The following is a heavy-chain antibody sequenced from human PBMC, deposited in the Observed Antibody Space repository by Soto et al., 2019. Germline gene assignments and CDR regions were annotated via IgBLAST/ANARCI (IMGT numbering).Heavy chain of an antibody. D-gene: IGHD6-6*01. J-gene: IGHJ4*02. CDR1: GFTFGSYW. CDR2: INSDGSST. CDR3: ARVRQLVGHKQFDY. V-gene: IGHV3-74*01. Sequence: SCAASGFTFGSYWMHWVRQAPGKGLVWVSRINSDGSSTSYADSVKGRFTISRDNAKNTLYLQMNSLRAEDTAVYYCARVRQLVGHKQFDYWGQGTLVTVSS.